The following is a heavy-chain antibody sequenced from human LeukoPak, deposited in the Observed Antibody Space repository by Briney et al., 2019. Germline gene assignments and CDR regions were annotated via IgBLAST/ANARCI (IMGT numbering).Heavy chain of an antibody. CDR1: GGSISSSRYY. V-gene: IGHV4-39*01. Sequence: SETLSLTCTVSGGSISSSRYYWGWIRQPPGKGLEWIGSIYDSGSTYYNPSLKSRVTISIDTSKNQFSLKLSSVTGADTAVYYCARLAPVADLYWGQGTLVTVSS. D-gene: IGHD6-19*01. CDR2: IYDSGST. CDR3: ARLAPVADLY. J-gene: IGHJ4*02.